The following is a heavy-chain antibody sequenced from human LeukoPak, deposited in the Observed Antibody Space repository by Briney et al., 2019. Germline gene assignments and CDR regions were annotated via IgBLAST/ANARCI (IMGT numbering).Heavy chain of an antibody. V-gene: IGHV4-39*01. Sequence: PSETLSLTCTVSGGSISSSSYYWGWIRQPPGTGLEWIGSIYYSGSTYYNPSLKSRVTISVDTSKNQFSLKLSSVTAADTAVYYCARHYNGYSSGRSISDYWGQGTLVTVSS. CDR3: ARHYNGYSSGRSISDY. D-gene: IGHD6-19*01. CDR1: GGSISSSSYY. J-gene: IGHJ4*02. CDR2: IYYSGST.